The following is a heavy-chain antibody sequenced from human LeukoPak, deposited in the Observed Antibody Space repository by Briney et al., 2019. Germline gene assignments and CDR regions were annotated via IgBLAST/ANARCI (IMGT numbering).Heavy chain of an antibody. CDR1: GFTFSSYW. CDR2: ISYDGSNK. Sequence: GGSLRLSCAASGFTFSSYWMSWVRQAPGKGLEWVAVISYDGSNKYYADSVKGRFTISRDNSKNTLYLQMNSLRAEDTAVYYCAKATNLDYWGQGTLVTVSS. J-gene: IGHJ4*02. CDR3: AKATNLDY. V-gene: IGHV3-30*18.